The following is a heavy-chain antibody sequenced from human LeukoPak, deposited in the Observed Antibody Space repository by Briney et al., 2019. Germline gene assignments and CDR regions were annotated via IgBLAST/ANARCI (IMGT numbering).Heavy chain of an antibody. V-gene: IGHV4-34*01. CDR1: GGCFSGYY. CDR3: ASTSYYYDSSGYSVFDY. J-gene: IGHJ4*02. D-gene: IGHD3-22*01. CDR2: INHSGST. Sequence: SETLSLTCAVYGGCFSGYYWSWIRQPPGKGLEWIGEINHSGSTNYNPSLKSRVTISVDTSKNQFSLKLSSVTAADTAVYYCASTSYYYDSSGYSVFDYWGQGTLVTVSS.